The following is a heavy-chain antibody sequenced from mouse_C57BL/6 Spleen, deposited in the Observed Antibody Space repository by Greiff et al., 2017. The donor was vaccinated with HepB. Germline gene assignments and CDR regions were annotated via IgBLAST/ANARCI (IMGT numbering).Heavy chain of an antibody. D-gene: IGHD1-1*01. Sequence: VQLQQPGAELVKPGASVKLSCKASGYTFTSYWMQWVKQRPGQGLEWIGEIDPSDSYTNYNRKFKGKATLTVDTSSSTAYMQLSSLTSEDSAVYYCARGDYGSSSWFAYWGQGTLVTVSA. CDR1: GYTFTSYW. V-gene: IGHV1-50*01. CDR3: ARGDYGSSSWFAY. CDR2: IDPSDSYT. J-gene: IGHJ3*01.